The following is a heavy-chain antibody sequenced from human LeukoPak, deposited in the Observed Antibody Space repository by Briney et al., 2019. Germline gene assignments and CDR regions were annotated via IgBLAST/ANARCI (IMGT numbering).Heavy chain of an antibody. D-gene: IGHD3-16*01. CDR2: IIPNIGRT. CDR3: SRDVYTSEYDYGMVF. Sequence: ASVKVSCKASGDTFSSYAISWVRQAPGQGLEWMGWIIPNIGRTNYAQKFQGRVTITTDKSTSTAYMELSRLRSDDTAVYYCSRDVYTSEYDYGMVFWGQGTTATVSS. V-gene: IGHV1-69*10. CDR1: GDTFSSYA. J-gene: IGHJ6*02.